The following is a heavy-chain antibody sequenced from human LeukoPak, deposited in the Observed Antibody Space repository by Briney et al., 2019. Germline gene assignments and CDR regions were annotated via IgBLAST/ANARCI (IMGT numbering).Heavy chain of an antibody. CDR1: GFTFSSYA. Sequence: GGSLRLSCAASGFTFSSYAMHWVRQAPGKGLEWVAVISYDGSNKYYADSVKGRFTISRDNSKNTLYLQMNSLRAEDTAVYYCARSHDDYGGEFDYWGQGTLVTVSS. CDR3: ARSHDDYGGEFDY. V-gene: IGHV3-30-3*01. J-gene: IGHJ4*02. CDR2: ISYDGSNK. D-gene: IGHD4-17*01.